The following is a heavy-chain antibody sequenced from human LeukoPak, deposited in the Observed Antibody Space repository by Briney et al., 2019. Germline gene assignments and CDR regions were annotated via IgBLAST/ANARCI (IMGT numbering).Heavy chain of an antibody. D-gene: IGHD1-26*01. CDR3: ARSKYSGSYKEFDY. CDR2: IYYSGST. CDR1: GGSISSYY. J-gene: IGHJ4*02. V-gene: IGHV4-59*01. Sequence: SETLSLTCTVSGGSISSYYWSWIRQPPGRGLEWIGYIYYSGSTNYNPSLKSRVTISVDTSKNRFSLKLSSVTAADTAVYYCARSKYSGSYKEFDYWGQGTLVTVSS.